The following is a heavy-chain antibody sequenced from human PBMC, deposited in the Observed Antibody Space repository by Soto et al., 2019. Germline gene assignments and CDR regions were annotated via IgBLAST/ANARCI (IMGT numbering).Heavy chain of an antibody. V-gene: IGHV3-23*01. Sequence: GGSLRLSCAASGLTFSSYAMNWVRQAPGKGLEWVSGISGSDGNTYYADSVKGRFTISRDNSKNTLYLQMDSLRAEDTAVYYCAKDLCGDYYFHYWGQGTLVTVSS. CDR1: GLTFSSYA. D-gene: IGHD4-17*01. J-gene: IGHJ4*02. CDR3: AKDLCGDYYFHY. CDR2: ISGSDGNT.